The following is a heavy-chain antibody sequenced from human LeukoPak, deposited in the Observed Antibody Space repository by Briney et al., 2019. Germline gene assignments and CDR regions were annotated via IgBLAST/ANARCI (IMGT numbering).Heavy chain of an antibody. CDR3: ARTSYYYDSSALRC. V-gene: IGHV1-2*02. D-gene: IGHD3-22*01. J-gene: IGHJ4*02. Sequence: GASVKVSCKASGYTFTGYYMHWVRQAPGQGLEWMGWINPNGGGTNYAQKFQGRVTMTRDTSSSTYYMEHSRLRSDDTAVYYCARTSYYYDSSALRCWGQGTLVTVSS. CDR2: INPNGGGT. CDR1: GYTFTGYY.